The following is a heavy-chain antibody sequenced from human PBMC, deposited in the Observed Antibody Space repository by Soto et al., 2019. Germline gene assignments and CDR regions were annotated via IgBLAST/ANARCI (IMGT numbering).Heavy chain of an antibody. D-gene: IGHD5-12*01. Sequence: QVQLVQSGAEVKKPGSSVKVSCKASGGTFSSYAISWVRQAPGQGLEWMGGIIPIFGTANYAQKFQGRVTITADESTSTAYMELSSLRSEDTAVYYCARDLSDSRWLQKGPNLVDIWGQGTMVTVSS. V-gene: IGHV1-69*01. CDR1: GGTFSSYA. CDR3: ARDLSDSRWLQKGPNLVDI. J-gene: IGHJ3*02. CDR2: IIPIFGTA.